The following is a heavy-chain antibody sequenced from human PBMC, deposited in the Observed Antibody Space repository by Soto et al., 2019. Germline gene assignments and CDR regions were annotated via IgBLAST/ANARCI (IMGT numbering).Heavy chain of an antibody. J-gene: IGHJ6*02. CDR3: TSGYPYGMDV. CDR1: GGTFSSYA. CDR2: IIPIFGTA. V-gene: IGHV1-69*13. Sequence: ASVKVSCKASGGTFSSYAISWVRQAPGQGLEWMGGIIPIFGTANYAQKFQGRVTITADESTSTAYMELSSLRSGDTAVYYCTSGYPYGMDVWGQGTTVTVSS. D-gene: IGHD3-22*01.